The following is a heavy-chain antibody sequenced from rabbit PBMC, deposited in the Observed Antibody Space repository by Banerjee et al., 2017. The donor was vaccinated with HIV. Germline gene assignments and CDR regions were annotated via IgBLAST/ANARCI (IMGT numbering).Heavy chain of an antibody. J-gene: IGHJ4*01. D-gene: IGHD1-1*01. CDR3: ARDRPKSSGYLFDL. V-gene: IGHV1S45*01. CDR1: GFSFSLKYV. CDR2: INTSSGNT. Sequence: QEQLEESGGDLVKPEGSLTLTCTASGFSFSLKYVMCWVRQAPGKGLEWIACINTSSGNTVYASWAKGRFTISKPSSTTVTLQMTSLTAADTATYFCARDRPKSSGYLFDLWGPGTLVTVS.